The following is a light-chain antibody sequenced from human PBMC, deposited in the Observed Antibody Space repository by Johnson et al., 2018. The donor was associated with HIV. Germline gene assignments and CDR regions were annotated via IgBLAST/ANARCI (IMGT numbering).Light chain of an antibody. Sequence: QSVLTQPPSVSAAPGQKVTISCSGSSSNIGSHYVSWYQQVPGTAPRLVIYDTIKRHSGIPDRFSGSKSGTSATLGITGLQTGDEADYYCGTWDSSLNAYVFGAATKVPVL. CDR1: SSNIGSHY. CDR3: GTWDSSLNAYV. CDR2: DTI. V-gene: IGLV1-51*01. J-gene: IGLJ1*01.